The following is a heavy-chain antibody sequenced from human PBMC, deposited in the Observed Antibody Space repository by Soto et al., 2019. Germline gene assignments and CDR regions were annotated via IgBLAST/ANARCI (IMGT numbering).Heavy chain of an antibody. CDR2: LSSNGGNT. Sequence: EVQLLESGGGSVQPGGSLRLSCAASGFTFSSYAMSWVRQAPGKGLEWVSSLSSNGGNTYYADSVKGRFIISRDKSRNTLFLQMNSLRAEDTAVYYCAKYSGSYYSFEFWGQGTLVTVSS. CDR1: GFTFSSYA. V-gene: IGHV3-23*01. J-gene: IGHJ4*02. D-gene: IGHD1-26*01. CDR3: AKYSGSYYSFEF.